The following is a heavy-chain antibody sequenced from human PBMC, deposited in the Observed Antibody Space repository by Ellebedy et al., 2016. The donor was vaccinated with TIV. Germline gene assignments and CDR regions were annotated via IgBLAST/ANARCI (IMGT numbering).Heavy chain of an antibody. J-gene: IGHJ3*02. CDR1: GFTFDDYA. CDR3: AKDRSSIAAAAAVAFDI. V-gene: IGHV3-9*01. D-gene: IGHD6-13*01. CDR2: ISWNSGSI. Sequence: SLKISCAASGFTFDDYAMHWVRQAPGKGLEWVSGISWNSGSIGYADSVKGRFTISRDNAKNSLYLQMNSLRAEDTALYYCAKDRSSIAAAAAVAFDIWGQGTMVTVSS.